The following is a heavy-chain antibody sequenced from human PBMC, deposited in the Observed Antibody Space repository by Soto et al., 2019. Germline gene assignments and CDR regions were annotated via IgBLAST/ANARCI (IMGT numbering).Heavy chain of an antibody. CDR3: ARWGTTGGLDV. D-gene: IGHD3-16*01. CDR1: GFTFRRYV. J-gene: IGHJ4*02. Sequence: QVQLVESGGGVVQPGTSLRLSCVGSGFTFRRYVIHWVRQAPGKGLEWVALTSYDGSNNFYGDSVKGRFTISRHNSRNTVELQMDSLTFKDTAPYYCARWGTTGGLDVWGQGTLVSVSS. V-gene: IGHV3-33*05. CDR2: TSYDGSNN.